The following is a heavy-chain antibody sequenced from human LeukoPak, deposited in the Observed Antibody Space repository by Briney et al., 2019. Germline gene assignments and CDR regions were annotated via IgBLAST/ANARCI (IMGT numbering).Heavy chain of an antibody. V-gene: IGHV1-2*02. D-gene: IGHD4-23*01. Sequence: ASVKVSCKASGYTFSGHYMHWVRQAPGRGLEWMGWINPDSGDTNYAQNFQGRVTVTRDTSITTAYLELKRLTSDDTAVYYCARGPVVLLDWGQGTLVTVSS. CDR2: INPDSGDT. CDR3: ARGPVVLLD. J-gene: IGHJ4*02. CDR1: GYTFSGHY.